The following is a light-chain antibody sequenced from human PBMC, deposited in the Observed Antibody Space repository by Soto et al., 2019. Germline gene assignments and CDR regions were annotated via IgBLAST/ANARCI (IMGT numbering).Light chain of an antibody. CDR2: RAS. CDR3: QQYGSSPQT. V-gene: IGKV3-15*01. J-gene: IGKJ1*01. CDR1: QSVSSN. Sequence: EIVMTQSPATLSVSPGERATLSCRASQSVSSNLAWYQQKPGQAPRLLIYRASTRATGVPARFSGSGSGTDFTLTISRLEPEDFAVYYCQQYGSSPQTFGQGTKVDIK.